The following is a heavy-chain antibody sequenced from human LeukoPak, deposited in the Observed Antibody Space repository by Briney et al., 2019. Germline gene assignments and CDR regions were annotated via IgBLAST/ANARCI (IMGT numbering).Heavy chain of an antibody. Sequence: ASVKVSCKASGYTFTSYAMHWVRQAPGQRLEWMGWINAYNGNTNYAQKLQGRVTMTTDTSTSTAYMELRSLRSDDTAVYCCARGWDFDYWGQGTLVTVSS. CDR1: GYTFTSYA. V-gene: IGHV1-18*01. CDR3: ARGWDFDY. J-gene: IGHJ4*02. CDR2: INAYNGNT. D-gene: IGHD1-26*01.